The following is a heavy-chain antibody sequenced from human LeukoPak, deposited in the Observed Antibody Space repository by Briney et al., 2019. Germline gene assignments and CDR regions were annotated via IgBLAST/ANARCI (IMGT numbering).Heavy chain of an antibody. V-gene: IGHV4-30-2*01. D-gene: IGHD3-9*01. CDR1: GGSISSGYYS. J-gene: IGHJ4*02. CDR2: IYHSGSA. Sequence: SETLSLTCAVSGGSISSGYYSWSWIRQQPGKGLEWIGYIYHSGSAYYNPSLKSRVTMSVDRSKNQFSLRLSSVTAADTAVYYCARGPKNYDILTGYGPPPFDYWGQGTLVTVSS. CDR3: ARGPKNYDILTGYGPPPFDY.